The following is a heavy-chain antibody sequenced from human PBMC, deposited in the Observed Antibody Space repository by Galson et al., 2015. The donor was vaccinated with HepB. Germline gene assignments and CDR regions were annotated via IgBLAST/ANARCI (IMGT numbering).Heavy chain of an antibody. CDR1: GLPFRNYA. J-gene: IGHJ4*02. D-gene: IGHD5-24*01. V-gene: IGHV3-30-3*01. CDR3: ARGIDGYGPTLGY. CDR2: ISSAGSNK. Sequence: SLGLSCAASGLPFRNYAMHWGRQAPGKGLEWVALISSAGSNKYYTDSVKGRFTISRDNSKNTLDLQMNSLRSEDTAVYYCARGIDGYGPTLGYWGQGTLVTVSS.